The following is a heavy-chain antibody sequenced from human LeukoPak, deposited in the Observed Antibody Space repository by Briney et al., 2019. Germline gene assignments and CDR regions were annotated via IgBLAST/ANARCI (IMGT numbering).Heavy chain of an antibody. D-gene: IGHD3-22*01. CDR1: GXSFSGYY. CDR3: ARATYYYDSSGYRFGETFDY. V-gene: IGHV4-34*01. Sequence: SSETLSLTWAVYGXSFSGYYGSWIRQPPGKGLEWIGEINHSGSTNYNPSLKSRVTISVDTSKNQLSLKLSSVTAADTAVYYCARATYYYDSSGYRFGETFDYWGQGTLVTVSS. J-gene: IGHJ4*02. CDR2: INHSGST.